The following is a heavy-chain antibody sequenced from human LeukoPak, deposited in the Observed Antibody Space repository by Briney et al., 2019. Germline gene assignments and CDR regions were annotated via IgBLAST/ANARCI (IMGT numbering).Heavy chain of an antibody. V-gene: IGHV3-43*02. Sequence: GGSLRLSCTASGFTFEDYAMHWVRQAPGKGLEWVSLVSGDGGSRYHADSVKGRFTISRDNRKNSLYLQMNSLRSEDAALYFCAKDSAESIAYYWGQGTLVTVSS. CDR1: GFTFEDYA. CDR2: VSGDGGSR. CDR3: AKDSAESIAYY. D-gene: IGHD1-14*01. J-gene: IGHJ4*02.